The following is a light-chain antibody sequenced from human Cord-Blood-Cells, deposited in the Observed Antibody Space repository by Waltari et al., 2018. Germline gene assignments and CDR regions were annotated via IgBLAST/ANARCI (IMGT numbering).Light chain of an antibody. Sequence: QSVLPQPPPASGTPGQRVTIACSGSSSNIGSNTVNWYKQLPGTAPKLLIYSNNRRPSGVPARFSGSKAGTSAALASSGLQSEDEADYYCAAGDDSLNGWVFGGGTKLTVL. CDR2: SNN. CDR1: SSNIGSNT. J-gene: IGLJ3*02. V-gene: IGLV1-44*01. CDR3: AAGDDSLNGWV.